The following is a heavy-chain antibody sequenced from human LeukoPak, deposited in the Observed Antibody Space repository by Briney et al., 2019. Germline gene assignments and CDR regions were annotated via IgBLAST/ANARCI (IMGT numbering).Heavy chain of an antibody. V-gene: IGHV3-9*01. Sequence: GGSLRLSCAASGFTFDDYAMHWVRQAPGKGLEWVSGISWNSGSIGYAVSVKGRFTISRDNAKNSLYLQMNSLRAEDTALYYCAKDILSPFIVVVPAANAFDIWGQGTMVTVSS. J-gene: IGHJ3*02. D-gene: IGHD2-2*01. CDR2: ISWNSGSI. CDR1: GFTFDDYA. CDR3: AKDILSPFIVVVPAANAFDI.